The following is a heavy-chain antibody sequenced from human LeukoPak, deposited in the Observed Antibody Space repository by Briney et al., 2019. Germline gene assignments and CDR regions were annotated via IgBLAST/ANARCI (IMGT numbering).Heavy chain of an antibody. V-gene: IGHV4-59*01. D-gene: IGHD2-15*01. Sequence: SETLSLTCSVSGDSINSNYWSWVRQPPGKGLEWVGYIYYVGSTNFNPSLKSRVSMSVDTSQNQFSLNLSSVTAADTAVYHCARLLAGCPGGRCRAHFDYWGQGTLVTVSS. CDR2: IYYVGST. CDR3: ARLLAGCPGGRCRAHFDY. CDR1: GDSINSNY. J-gene: IGHJ4*02.